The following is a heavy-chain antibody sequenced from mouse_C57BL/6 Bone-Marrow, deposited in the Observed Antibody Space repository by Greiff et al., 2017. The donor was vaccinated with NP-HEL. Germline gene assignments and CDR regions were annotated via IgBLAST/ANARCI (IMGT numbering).Heavy chain of an antibody. CDR2: IYPRDGST. Sequence: VQLQQSGPELVKPGASVKLSCKASGYTFTSYDINWVKQRPGQGLEWIGWIYPRDGSTKYNEKFKGKATLTVDPASSTAYMELHSLTSEDSAVYFCASGDDYDRFAYWGQGTLVTVSA. CDR1: GYTFTSYD. CDR3: ASGDDYDRFAY. J-gene: IGHJ3*01. V-gene: IGHV1-85*01. D-gene: IGHD2-4*01.